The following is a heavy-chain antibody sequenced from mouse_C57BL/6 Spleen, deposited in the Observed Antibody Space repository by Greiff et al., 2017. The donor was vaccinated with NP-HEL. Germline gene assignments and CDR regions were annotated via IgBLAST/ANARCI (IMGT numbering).Heavy chain of an antibody. D-gene: IGHD1-1*01. CDR3: ARRPTESYAMDY. Sequence: QVHVKQSGPELVKPGASVKISCKASGYAFSSSWMNWVKQRPGKGLEWIGRIYPGDGDTNYNGKFKGKATLTADKSSSTAYMQLSSLTSEDSAVYFCARRPTESYAMDYWGQGTSVTVSS. V-gene: IGHV1-82*01. J-gene: IGHJ4*01. CDR2: IYPGDGDT. CDR1: GYAFSSSW.